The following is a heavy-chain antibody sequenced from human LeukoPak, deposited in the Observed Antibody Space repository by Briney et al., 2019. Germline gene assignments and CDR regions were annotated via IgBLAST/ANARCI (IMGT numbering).Heavy chain of an antibody. CDR3: ARGGYCSSTSCYTGGVYYYMDV. Sequence: PSETLSLTCTVSGGSISSGGYYWSWIRQPPGKGLEWIGYIYHSGSTYYNPSLKSRVTISVDRSKNQFSLKLSSVTAADKAVYYCARGGYCSSTSCYTGGVYYYMDVWGKGTTVTVSS. J-gene: IGHJ6*03. V-gene: IGHV4-30-2*01. CDR1: GGSISSGGYY. D-gene: IGHD2-2*02. CDR2: IYHSGST.